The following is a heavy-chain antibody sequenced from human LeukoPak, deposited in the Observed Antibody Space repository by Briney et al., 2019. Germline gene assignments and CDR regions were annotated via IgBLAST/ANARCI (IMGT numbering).Heavy chain of an antibody. CDR2: IYHSGST. V-gene: IGHV4-30-2*01. Sequence: SETLSLTCAVSGGSISSGGYSWSWIRQPPGKGLEWIGYIYHSGSTYYNPSLKSRVTISVDTSKNQFSLKLSSVTAADTAVYYCARRGSRTGDYGDYWYFDLWGRGTLVTVSS. D-gene: IGHD4-17*01. CDR1: GGSISSGGYS. J-gene: IGHJ2*01. CDR3: ARRGSRTGDYGDYWYFDL.